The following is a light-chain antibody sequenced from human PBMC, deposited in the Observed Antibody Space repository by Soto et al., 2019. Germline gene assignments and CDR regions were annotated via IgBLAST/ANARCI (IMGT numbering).Light chain of an antibody. Sequence: EIVLTQSPGTLSLSPGERATLSCRASQSFSRNYLAWHQQKPGQAPRLLIYGASSRATDIPDRFTGSGSGTDFTLTISRLESEDFEVYHCQQYGISPWTFGPGTKVDIX. CDR3: QQYGISPWT. CDR1: QSFSRNY. V-gene: IGKV3-20*01. J-gene: IGKJ1*01. CDR2: GAS.